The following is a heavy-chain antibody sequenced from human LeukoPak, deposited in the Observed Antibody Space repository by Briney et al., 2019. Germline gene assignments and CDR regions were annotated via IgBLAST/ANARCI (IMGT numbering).Heavy chain of an antibody. D-gene: IGHD3-3*01. V-gene: IGHV3-7*01. J-gene: IGHJ4*02. Sequence: PGGSLRLSCAASGFTFSSYWMSWVRQAPGKGLEWVANIKQDGSEKYYVDSVKGRFTISRDNAKNSLYLQMNSLRAEDTAVYYCARDSIGDFWSGYYTGDAFDYWGQGTLVTVSS. CDR3: ARDSIGDFWSGYYTGDAFDY. CDR1: GFTFSSYW. CDR2: IKQDGSEK.